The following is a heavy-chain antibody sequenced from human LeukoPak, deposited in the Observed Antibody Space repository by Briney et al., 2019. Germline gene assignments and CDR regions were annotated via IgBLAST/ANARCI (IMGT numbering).Heavy chain of an antibody. D-gene: IGHD6-13*01. CDR1: GFTFNNYG. Sequence: GGSLRLSCAASGFTFNNYGMHWVRQAPGKGLEWVAIMWYDGGNKHYADSVKGRFTISRDNSKNILYLQMNSLSTEDTAIYYCAKAFREYGSSTYSSFDIWGQGTMVTVSS. CDR2: MWYDGGNK. J-gene: IGHJ3*02. V-gene: IGHV3-33*06. CDR3: AKAFREYGSSTYSSFDI.